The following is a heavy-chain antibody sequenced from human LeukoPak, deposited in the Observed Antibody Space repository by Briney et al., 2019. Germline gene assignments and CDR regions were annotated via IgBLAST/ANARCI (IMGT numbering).Heavy chain of an antibody. CDR3: ARVPGPNSSGWNNWFDP. Sequence: ASVKVSCKASGYTFTSYGISWVRQAPGQGLEWMGWISAYNGNTNYAQKLQGRVTMTTDTSTSTAYMELRSLRSDDTAVYYCARVPGPNSSGWNNWFDPWGQGTLVTVSS. J-gene: IGHJ5*02. V-gene: IGHV1-18*01. CDR1: GYTFTSYG. D-gene: IGHD6-19*01. CDR2: ISAYNGNT.